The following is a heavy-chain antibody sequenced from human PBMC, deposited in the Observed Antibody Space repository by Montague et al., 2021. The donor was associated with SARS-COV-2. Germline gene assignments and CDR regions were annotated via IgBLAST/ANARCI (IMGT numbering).Heavy chain of an antibody. Sequence: PALVKPTQTLTLTCTFSGFSLTTSGVSVGWMRQPPGKAPEWLALIDWDDDKFYTSSLRTRLTISKDTSKNLVVLTMTNMDPVDTATYYCVRIEEDSSNFDACDTWGQGAPVIVSA. D-gene: IGHD1-1*01. CDR1: GFSLTTSGVS. J-gene: IGHJ3*02. V-gene: IGHV2-70*01. CDR3: VRIEEDSSNFDACDT. CDR2: IDWDDDK.